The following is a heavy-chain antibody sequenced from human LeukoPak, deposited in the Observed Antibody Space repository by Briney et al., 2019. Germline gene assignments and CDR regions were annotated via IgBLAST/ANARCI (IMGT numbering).Heavy chain of an antibody. CDR3: ARARDDYTAALDY. D-gene: IGHD5-24*01. Sequence: PGGSLRLSCAASGFTFSSYAMSWVRQAPGKGLEWVSAISGSGGSTYYADSVKGRFTISRDNSKNSLYLQMNSLRAEDTAVYYCARARDDYTAALDYWGQGTLVTVSS. CDR1: GFTFSSYA. V-gene: IGHV3-23*01. CDR2: ISGSGGST. J-gene: IGHJ4*02.